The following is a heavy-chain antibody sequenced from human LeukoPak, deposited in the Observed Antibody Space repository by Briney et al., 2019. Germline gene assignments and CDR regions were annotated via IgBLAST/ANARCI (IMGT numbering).Heavy chain of an antibody. J-gene: IGHJ5*02. Sequence: SGPALVKPTQTLTLTCTFSGFSLSTSGMCVSWIRQPPGEALEWLARIDWDDDKYYSTSLKTRLTISKDTSKNQVVLTMTNMDPVDTATYYCALTTMVRGVTLARNWFDPWGQGTLVTVSS. V-gene: IGHV2-70*11. CDR1: GFSLSTSGMC. D-gene: IGHD3-10*01. CDR3: ALTTMVRGVTLARNWFDP. CDR2: IDWDDDK.